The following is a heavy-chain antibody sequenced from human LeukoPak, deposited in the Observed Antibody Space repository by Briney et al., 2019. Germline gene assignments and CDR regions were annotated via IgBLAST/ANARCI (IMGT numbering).Heavy chain of an antibody. V-gene: IGHV1-69*04. J-gene: IGHJ5*02. CDR2: IIPIFGIA. CDR1: GGTFSSYA. D-gene: IGHD5-12*01. Sequence: SVKVSCKASGGTFSSYAISCVRQAPGQGLEWMGRIIPIFGIANYAQKFQGRVTITADKSTSTAYMELSSLRSEDTAVYYCASTGVGDPYSGYDSGWFDPWGQGTLVTVSS. CDR3: ASTGVGDPYSGYDSGWFDP.